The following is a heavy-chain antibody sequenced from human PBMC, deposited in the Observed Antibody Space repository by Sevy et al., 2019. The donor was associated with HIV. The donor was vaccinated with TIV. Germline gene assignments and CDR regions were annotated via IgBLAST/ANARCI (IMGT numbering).Heavy chain of an antibody. CDR1: GFTFSSHA. CDR3: ARYRGSALEY. V-gene: IGHV3-33*01. D-gene: IGHD3-10*01. Sequence: GGSLRLSCAASGFTFSSHAMHWVRQAPGKGLEWVAFIWFDGSKKYYADSVKGRFTISRDNSNNTLYLQINSLRVEDTSVYYCARYRGSALEYWGQGTLVTGSS. CDR2: IWFDGSKK. J-gene: IGHJ4*02.